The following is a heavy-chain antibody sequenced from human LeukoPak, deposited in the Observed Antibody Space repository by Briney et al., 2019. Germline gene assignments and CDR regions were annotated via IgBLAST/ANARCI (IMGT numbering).Heavy chain of an antibody. CDR2: ISSSSSTI. J-gene: IGHJ4*02. V-gene: IGHV3-48*04. Sequence: GGSLRLSCAASGFTFSSYSMNWVRQAPGKGLEWVSYISSSSSTIYYADSVKGRFTISRDNAKNSLYLQMNSLRAEDTAVYYCARDGRVDSHYYDSSGLDYWGQGTLVTVSS. CDR1: GFTFSSYS. CDR3: ARDGRVDSHYYDSSGLDY. D-gene: IGHD3-22*01.